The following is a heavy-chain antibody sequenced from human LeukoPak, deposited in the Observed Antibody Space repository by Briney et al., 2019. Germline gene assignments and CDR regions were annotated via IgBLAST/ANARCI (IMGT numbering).Heavy chain of an antibody. CDR3: AKDSSRSSWYTEY. D-gene: IGHD2-2*02. V-gene: IGHV3-30*18. Sequence: GGSLRLSCAASGFSFSSYGMHWVRQAPGKGLEWVAVISYDGSNKYYADSVKGRFTISRDNPKNTLYLQMNSLRGEDTAVYFCAKDSSRSSWYTEYWGQGTLVTVSS. J-gene: IGHJ4*02. CDR1: GFSFSSYG. CDR2: ISYDGSNK.